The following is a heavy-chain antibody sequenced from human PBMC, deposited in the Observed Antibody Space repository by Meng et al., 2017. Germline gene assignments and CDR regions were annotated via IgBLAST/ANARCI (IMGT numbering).Heavy chain of an antibody. J-gene: IGHJ3*02. D-gene: IGHD2-21*02. CDR3: ARGSPLWWLLTHYDAFDI. V-gene: IGHV4-34*01. CDR2: INHSGST. Sequence: SDTLSLTFAVYGGSFSGYYWSWIRQPPGKGLGWFGEINHSGSTNYNPSLKSRVTLSVDTSKNQFSLKLSSVTAADTAVYYCARGSPLWWLLTHYDAFDIWGQGTMVTVSS. CDR1: GGSFSGYY.